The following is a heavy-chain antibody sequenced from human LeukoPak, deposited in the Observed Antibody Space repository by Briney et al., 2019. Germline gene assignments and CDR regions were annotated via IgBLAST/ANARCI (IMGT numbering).Heavy chain of an antibody. V-gene: IGHV4-39*07. CDR1: GGSISSSSYY. D-gene: IGHD2-15*01. J-gene: IGHJ3*02. Sequence: SETLSLTCTVSGGSISSSSYYWGWIRQPPGKGLEWIGSIYYSGSTYYNPSLKSRVTISVDTSKNQFSLKLRSVTAADTAVYYCARWDMPGAFDIWGQGTMVTVSS. CDR2: IYYSGST. CDR3: ARWDMPGAFDI.